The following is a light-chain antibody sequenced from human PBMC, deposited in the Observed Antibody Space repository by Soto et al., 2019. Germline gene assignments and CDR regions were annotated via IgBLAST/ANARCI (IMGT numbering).Light chain of an antibody. CDR1: QSIFNS. Sequence: DIQMTQSPSSLSASVGDRVTITCRASQSIFNSLNWYQHKPGKAPKLLIYAASSLQSGVPSRFSGSGSGTDFTLTISSLQPEDFATYYCQQSYSIPMTFGQGTKVEIK. CDR3: QQSYSIPMT. V-gene: IGKV1-39*01. CDR2: AAS. J-gene: IGKJ1*01.